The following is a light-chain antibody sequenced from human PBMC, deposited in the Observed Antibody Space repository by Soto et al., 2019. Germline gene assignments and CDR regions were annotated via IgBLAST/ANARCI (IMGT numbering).Light chain of an antibody. CDR3: AAWDDSLNGWV. J-gene: IGLJ3*02. Sequence: VLTQPPSASATPGQRVTISCSGSSSSIGRNTVDWYQQFPGTAPKLLVYSNNQRPSGVPDRFSGSKSGTSGSLAISGLQSEDEADYYCAAWDDSLNGWVFGGGTKLTVL. CDR2: SNN. CDR1: SSSIGRNT. V-gene: IGLV1-44*01.